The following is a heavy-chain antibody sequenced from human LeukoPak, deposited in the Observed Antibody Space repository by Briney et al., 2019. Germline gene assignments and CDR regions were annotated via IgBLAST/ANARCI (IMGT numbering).Heavy chain of an antibody. CDR3: ARAWGSGSYYRGSEY. J-gene: IGHJ4*02. D-gene: IGHD3-10*01. CDR2: ISSSSTYI. Sequence: GGSLRLSCAVSGFTFSTYSMNWVRQAPGKGLEWVSSISSSSTYIYYADSVKGRFTISRDDAKNSPYLQMNSLRAEDTAVYYCARAWGSGSYYRGSEYWGQGTLVTVSS. CDR1: GFTFSTYS. V-gene: IGHV3-21*01.